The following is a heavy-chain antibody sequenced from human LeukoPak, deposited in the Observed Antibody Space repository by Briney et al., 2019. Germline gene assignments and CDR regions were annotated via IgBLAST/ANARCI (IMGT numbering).Heavy chain of an antibody. Sequence: SETLSLTCTVAGGSISSEYWSWIPQPPGKGLEWIGYIYYSGSTNYNPSLKSRVTISVDTSKNQFSLKLSSVTAADTAVYYCARGRGYCYDTPFDYWGQGTLVTVSS. D-gene: IGHD3-22*01. CDR2: IYYSGST. CDR1: GGSISSEY. CDR3: ARGRGYCYDTPFDY. V-gene: IGHV4-59*01. J-gene: IGHJ4*02.